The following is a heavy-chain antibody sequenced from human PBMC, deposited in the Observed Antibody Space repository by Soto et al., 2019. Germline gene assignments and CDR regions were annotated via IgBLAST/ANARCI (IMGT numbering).Heavy chain of an antibody. Sequence: PGGSLRLSCAASGFTFSSYGMHWVRQAPGKGLEWVAVISYDGSNKYYADSVKGRFTISRDNSKNTLYLQMNSLRAEDTAVYYCAKDALLGLELLSAYYYYMDVWAKGPRSPSP. CDR3: AKDALLGLELLSAYYYYMDV. J-gene: IGHJ6*03. V-gene: IGHV3-30*18. CDR2: ISYDGSNK. D-gene: IGHD1-7*01. CDR1: GFTFSSYG.